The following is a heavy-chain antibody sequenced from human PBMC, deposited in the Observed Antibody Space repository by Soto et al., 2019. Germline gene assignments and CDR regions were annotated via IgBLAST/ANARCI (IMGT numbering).Heavy chain of an antibody. CDR3: AKGPLGYCSGGSCYAEDDDY. CDR2: ISGSGGST. CDR1: GFTFSSYA. V-gene: IGHV3-23*01. D-gene: IGHD2-15*01. Sequence: SLRLSCAASGFTFSSYAMSWVRQAPGKGLEWVSAISGSGGSTYYADSVKGRFTISRDNSKNTLYLQMNSLRAEDTAVYYCAKGPLGYCSGGSCYAEDDDYWGQGTLVTVSS. J-gene: IGHJ4*02.